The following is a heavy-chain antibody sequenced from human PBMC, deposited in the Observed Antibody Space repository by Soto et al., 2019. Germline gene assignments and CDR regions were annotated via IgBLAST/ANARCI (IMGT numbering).Heavy chain of an antibody. J-gene: IGHJ4*02. D-gene: IGHD3-22*01. CDR3: ARDPRRENPYYYDSSGYPH. Sequence: ASVKVSCKASGYTFTSYGISWVRQAPGQGLEWMGWISAYNGNTNYAQKLQGRVTMTTDTSTSTAYMELRSLRSDDTAVYYCARDPRRENPYYYDSSGYPHWGQGTLVTVSS. CDR2: ISAYNGNT. CDR1: GYTFTSYG. V-gene: IGHV1-18*01.